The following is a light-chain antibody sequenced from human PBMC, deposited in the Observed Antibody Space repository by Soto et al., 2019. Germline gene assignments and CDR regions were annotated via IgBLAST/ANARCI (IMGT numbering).Light chain of an antibody. CDR2: RNN. V-gene: IGLV1-47*01. CDR1: TSNIGSNY. Sequence: QSVLTQPPSASGTPGQGVTISCSGSTSNIGSNYVYWYQQLPGTAPKLLIYRNNQRPSGVPDRFSGSKSGTSASPAISGLRSDDEADYFCATWDESLNGFYVFGTGTKVTVL. CDR3: ATWDESLNGFYV. J-gene: IGLJ1*01.